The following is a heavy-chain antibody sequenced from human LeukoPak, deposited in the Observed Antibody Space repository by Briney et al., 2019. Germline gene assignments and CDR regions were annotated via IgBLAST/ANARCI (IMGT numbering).Heavy chain of an antibody. Sequence: ASVKVSCKASGYTFTGYYMHWVRQAPGQGLGWMGWINPNSGGTNYAQKFQGRVTMTRDTSISTAYMELSRLRSDDTAVYYCARDSAYYYGMDVWGQGTTVTVSS. V-gene: IGHV1-2*02. CDR2: INPNSGGT. J-gene: IGHJ6*02. CDR1: GYTFTGYY. CDR3: ARDSAYYYGMDV.